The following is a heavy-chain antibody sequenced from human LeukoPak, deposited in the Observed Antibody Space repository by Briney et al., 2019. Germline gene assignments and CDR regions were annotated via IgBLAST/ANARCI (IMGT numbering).Heavy chain of an antibody. V-gene: IGHV3-33*01. CDR2: IWYDGSNK. CDR1: GFTFSSYG. Sequence: PGGSLRLSCAASGFTFSSYGMHWVRQAPGKGLEWVAVIWYDGSNKQYADSVKGRFTISRDNSKNTLYLQMNNLRAEDTAVYHCARGAKGYYYYMDVWGKGTTVTVSS. D-gene: IGHD3-16*01. CDR3: ARGAKGYYYYMDV. J-gene: IGHJ6*03.